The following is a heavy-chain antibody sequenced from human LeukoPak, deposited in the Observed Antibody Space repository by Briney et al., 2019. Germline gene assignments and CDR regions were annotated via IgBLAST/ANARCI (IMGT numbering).Heavy chain of an antibody. J-gene: IGHJ4*02. CDR2: IDYDSSHI. Sequence: GGSLRLPCAASGFTFSNSAMNWVRQVPGKGLEWVSSIDYDSSHIYYAASVRGRFTISRDNARNSVYLQMNSLRVEDTAVYYCARDPLRYLRVGHYDYWGQGTLVAVSS. CDR1: GFTFSNSA. D-gene: IGHD3-9*01. V-gene: IGHV3-21*01. CDR3: ARDPLRYLRVGHYDY.